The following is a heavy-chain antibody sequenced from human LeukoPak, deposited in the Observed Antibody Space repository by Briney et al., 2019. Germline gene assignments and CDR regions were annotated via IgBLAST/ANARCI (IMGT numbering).Heavy chain of an antibody. J-gene: IGHJ5*02. CDR3: ARDGLLRGYSYGYVTSWFDP. D-gene: IGHD5-18*01. V-gene: IGHV4-59*01. CDR1: GGSISSYY. Sequence: SETLSLTCTVSGGSISSYYWSWIRQPPGKGLEWIGYIYYSGSTNYNPSLKSRVTISVDTSKNQFSLKLSSVTAADMAVYYCARDGLLRGYSYGYVTSWFDPWGQGTLVTVSS. CDR2: IYYSGST.